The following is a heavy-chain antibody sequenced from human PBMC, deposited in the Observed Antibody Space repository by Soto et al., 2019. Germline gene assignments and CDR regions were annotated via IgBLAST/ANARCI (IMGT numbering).Heavy chain of an antibody. J-gene: IGHJ4*02. Sequence: QVHLVQSGAEVKKPGASVKVSCKCSGYTFTSYDITWVRQAPGQGLEWMGWISAHNGNTDYAQKLQGRVTVTRDTSTSTAYMELRSLRSDDTAVYYCARGRYGDYWGQGALVTVSS. CDR2: ISAHNGNT. CDR1: GYTFTSYD. CDR3: ARGRYGDY. D-gene: IGHD1-1*01. V-gene: IGHV1-18*01.